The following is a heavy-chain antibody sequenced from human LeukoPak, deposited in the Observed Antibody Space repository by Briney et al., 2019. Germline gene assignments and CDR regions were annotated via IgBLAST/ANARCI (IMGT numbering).Heavy chain of an antibody. Sequence: ASVKVSCKASGYTFTSYYMHWVRQAPGQGLEWMGIINPSGGSTSYAQKFQDRVTMTRDTSTSTVYMELSSLRSEDTAVYYCARLGGLEMATSYWGQGTLVTVSS. D-gene: IGHD5-24*01. CDR1: GYTFTSYY. CDR3: ARLGGLEMATSY. J-gene: IGHJ4*02. V-gene: IGHV1-46*01. CDR2: INPSGGST.